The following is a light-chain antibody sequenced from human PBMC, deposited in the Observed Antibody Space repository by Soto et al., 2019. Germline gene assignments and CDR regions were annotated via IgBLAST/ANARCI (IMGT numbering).Light chain of an antibody. CDR2: TVT. Sequence: QSVLTQPRSVSGSRGQSFTISCTGTSSDVGGYNYVSWYQQHPGKAPKLMIYTVTKRPSGVPDRFSGSKSDNTASLTISGLQANNEADYYCCSYAGSSSYVFGPGTKVTVL. CDR1: SSDVGGYNY. CDR3: CSYAGSSSYV. V-gene: IGLV2-11*01. J-gene: IGLJ1*01.